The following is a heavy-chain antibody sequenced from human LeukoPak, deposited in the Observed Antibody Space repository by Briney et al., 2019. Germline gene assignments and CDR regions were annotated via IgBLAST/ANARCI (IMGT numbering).Heavy chain of an antibody. CDR3: AIVSSSWYFAFDI. D-gene: IGHD6-13*01. CDR2: MNPNSGNT. V-gene: IGHV1-8*01. CDR1: GYTFTSYD. J-gene: IGHJ3*02. Sequence: ASVKVSCTASGYTFTSYDINWVRQATGQGLEWMGWMNPNSGNTGYAQKFQGRVTMTRNTSISTAYMELSSLRSEDTAVYYCAIVSSSWYFAFDIWGQGTMVTVSS.